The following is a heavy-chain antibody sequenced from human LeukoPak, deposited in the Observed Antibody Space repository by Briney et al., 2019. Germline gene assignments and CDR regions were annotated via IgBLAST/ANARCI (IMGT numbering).Heavy chain of an antibody. J-gene: IGHJ4*02. CDR2: INPNSGGT. D-gene: IGHD3-22*01. CDR1: GYTFTGYY. V-gene: IGHV1-2*02. Sequence: ASVKVSCKASGYTFTGYYMHWVRQAPGQGLEWMGWINPNSGGTNYAQKFQGRVTMTRDTSISTAYMELRSLRSDDTAVYYCARDRGDSSGYYYEDYWGQGTLVTVSS. CDR3: ARDRGDSSGYYYEDY.